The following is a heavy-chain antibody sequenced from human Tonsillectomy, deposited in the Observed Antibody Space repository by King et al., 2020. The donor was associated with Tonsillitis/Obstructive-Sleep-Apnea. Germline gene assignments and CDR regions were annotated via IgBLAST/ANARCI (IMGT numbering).Heavy chain of an antibody. CDR3: ASSARIAARPGDYYYYMDV. D-gene: IGHD6-6*01. Sequence: QLVQSGAEVKKPGESLKISCKGSGYSFTSYWIGWVRQMPGKGLEWMGIIYPGDSDTRYSPSFQVQVTISADKSISTAYLRWSSLKASDTAMYYCASSARIAARPGDYYYYMDVWGKGTTVTVSS. J-gene: IGHJ6*03. V-gene: IGHV5-51*01. CDR1: GYSFTSYW. CDR2: IYPGDSDT.